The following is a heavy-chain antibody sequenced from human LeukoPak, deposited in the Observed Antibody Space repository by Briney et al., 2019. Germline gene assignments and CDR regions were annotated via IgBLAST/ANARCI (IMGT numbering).Heavy chain of an antibody. CDR1: GYTFTNYY. Sequence: GASVKVSCKASGYTFTNYYMHWVRQAPGQGLEWMGIINPSGGNTNYAQNFQGRVTMTRNTSISTAYMELSSLRSEDTAVYYCARGVVRGVLHYYYYMDVWGKGTTVTISS. J-gene: IGHJ6*03. CDR2: INPSGGNT. V-gene: IGHV1-46*01. D-gene: IGHD3-10*01. CDR3: ARGVVRGVLHYYYYMDV.